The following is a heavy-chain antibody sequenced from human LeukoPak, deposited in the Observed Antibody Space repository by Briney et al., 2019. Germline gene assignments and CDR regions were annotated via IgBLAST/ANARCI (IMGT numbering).Heavy chain of an antibody. CDR2: ISWNSGSI. CDR1: GFTFDDYA. Sequence: GGSLRLSCAASGFTFDDYAMHWVRQAPGKGLEWVSGISWNSGSIGYADSVKGRFTISRDNAKNSLYLQMNSLRAEDTALYYCAKDGALGYWGQGTLVTVSS. D-gene: IGHD7-27*01. V-gene: IGHV3-9*01. CDR3: AKDGALGY. J-gene: IGHJ4*02.